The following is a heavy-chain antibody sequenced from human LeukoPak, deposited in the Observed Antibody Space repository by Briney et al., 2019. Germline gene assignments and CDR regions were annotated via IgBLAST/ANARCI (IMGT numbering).Heavy chain of an antibody. CDR3: ASLDCSGGSCYSAAFDI. D-gene: IGHD2-15*01. V-gene: IGHV1-2*02. CDR2: INPNSGGT. CDR1: GYTFTGYY. J-gene: IGHJ3*02. Sequence: ASPKVSCKASGYTFTGYYMHWVRQAPGQGLEWMGWINPNSGGTNYAQKFQGRVTMTRDTSISTAYMELSRLRSDDTAVYYCASLDCSGGSCYSAAFDIWGQGTMVTVSS.